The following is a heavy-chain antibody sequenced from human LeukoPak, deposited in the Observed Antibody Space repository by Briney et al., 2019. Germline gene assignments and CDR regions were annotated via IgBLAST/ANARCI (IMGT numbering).Heavy chain of an antibody. D-gene: IGHD5-12*01. CDR3: ARGSFRATIPHY. J-gene: IGHJ4*02. CDR1: GYTFTSYD. V-gene: IGHV1-8*01. CDR2: MNPNSGNT. Sequence: ASVKVSCKASGYTFTSYDINWVRQATGQGLEWMGWMNPNSGNTGYAQKFQGRVTMTRNTSISTAYMELSSLRSEDTAVYYCARGSFRATIPHYWGQGTLVTVSS.